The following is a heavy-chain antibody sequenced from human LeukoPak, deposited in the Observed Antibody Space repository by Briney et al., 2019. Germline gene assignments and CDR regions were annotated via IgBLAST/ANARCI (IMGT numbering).Heavy chain of an antibody. CDR2: IIPIFGTA. CDR1: GGTFSSYA. J-gene: IGHJ4*02. CDR3: ARITYYYDSSGYRFDY. D-gene: IGHD3-22*01. Sequence: AASVKVSCKASGGTFSSYAISWVRQAPGQGLEWMGGIIPIFGTANYAQKFQGRVTITTDESTSTAYMELSSLRSEDTAVYYCARITYYYDSSGYRFDYWGQGTLVTVSS. V-gene: IGHV1-69*05.